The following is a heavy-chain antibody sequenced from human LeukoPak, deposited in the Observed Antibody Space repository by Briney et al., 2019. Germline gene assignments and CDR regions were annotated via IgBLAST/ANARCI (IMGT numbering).Heavy chain of an antibody. V-gene: IGHV3-30*02. CDR1: GFTFSTYG. J-gene: IGHJ4*02. CDR3: AKDRGPRGYCSSTSCYNRGGYFDY. D-gene: IGHD2-2*02. CDR2: IWYDGSNK. Sequence: PGGSLRLSCEASGFTFSTYGMHWVRQAPGKGLEWVAVIWYDGSNKNYADSVKGRFTISRDNSKNTLYLQMNSLRAEDTAVYYCAKDRGPRGYCSSTSCYNRGGYFDYWGQGTLVTVSS.